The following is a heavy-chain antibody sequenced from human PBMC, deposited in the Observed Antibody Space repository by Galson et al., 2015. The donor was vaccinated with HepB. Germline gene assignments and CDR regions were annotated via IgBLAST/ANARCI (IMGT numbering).Heavy chain of an antibody. D-gene: IGHD5-24*01. CDR3: ARHMRGWLQLGY. CDR1: GGSISSYY. Sequence: ETLSLTCTVSGGSISSYYWSWIRQPPGKGLEWIGYIYYSGSTNYNPSLKSRVTISVDTSKNQFSLKLSSVTAADTAVYYCARHMRGWLQLGYWGQGTLVTVSS. CDR2: IYYSGST. J-gene: IGHJ4*02. V-gene: IGHV4-59*08.